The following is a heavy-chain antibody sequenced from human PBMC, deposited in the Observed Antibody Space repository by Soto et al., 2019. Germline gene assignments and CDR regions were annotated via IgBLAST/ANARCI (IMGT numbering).Heavy chain of an antibody. V-gene: IGHV4-34*01. CDR2: INHSGST. D-gene: IGHD2-8*01. J-gene: IGHJ6*02. CDR3: ARGVSGVGMDV. Sequence: QVQLQQWGAGLLKPSETLSLTCAVYGGSFSGYYWSWIRQPPGKGLEWIGEINHSGSTNYNPSLKSRVTISVDTSKSQFSLKLSSVTAADTAVYYCARGVSGVGMDVWGQGTTVTVSS. CDR1: GGSFSGYY.